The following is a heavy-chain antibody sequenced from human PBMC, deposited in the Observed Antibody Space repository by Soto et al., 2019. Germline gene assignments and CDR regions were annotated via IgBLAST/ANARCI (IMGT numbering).Heavy chain of an antibody. CDR2: ISSSSSYI. CDR3: TTRNYDFWSGYYSS. J-gene: IGHJ4*02. Sequence: SGGSLSLSCAASGFTFSSYSMNWVRQAPGKGLEWVSSISSSSSYIYYADSVKGRFTISRDNAKNSLYLQMNSLKTEDTAVYYCTTRNYDFWSGYYSSWGQGTLVTVSS. CDR1: GFTFSSYS. V-gene: IGHV3-21*03. D-gene: IGHD3-3*01.